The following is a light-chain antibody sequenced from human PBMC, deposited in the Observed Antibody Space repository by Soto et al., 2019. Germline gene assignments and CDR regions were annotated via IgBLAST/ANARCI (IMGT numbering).Light chain of an antibody. J-gene: IGKJ2*01. Sequence: IQMTQSPSTLSAPVGERVTITCQASQTISTLLAWFQHKPGKAPNLLIYDASKLESGVTSRFSSSGAATEFTLTSSSLQSDDSATYYCQQDSHLVTFGQGKKLEI. CDR1: QTISTL. CDR2: DAS. CDR3: QQDSHLVT. V-gene: IGKV1-5*01.